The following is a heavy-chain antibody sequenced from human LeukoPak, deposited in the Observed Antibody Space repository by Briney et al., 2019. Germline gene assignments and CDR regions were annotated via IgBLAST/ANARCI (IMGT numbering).Heavy chain of an antibody. CDR2: ISTSGST. D-gene: IGHD6-19*01. CDR1: GSSISSYY. Sequence: PSETLSLTCTVSGSSISSYYWSWIRQPAGKGLESIGHISTSGSTNYNPSLKSRVTMSVDTSKNQFSLKLSSVTAADTAVYYCAREYSSGWTMPLSHDYWGQGTLVTVSS. CDR3: AREYSSGWTMPLSHDY. V-gene: IGHV4-4*07. J-gene: IGHJ4*02.